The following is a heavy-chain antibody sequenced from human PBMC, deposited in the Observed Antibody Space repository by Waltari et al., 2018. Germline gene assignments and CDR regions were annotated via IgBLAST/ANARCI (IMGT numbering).Heavy chain of an antibody. CDR2: INHSGST. CDR1: GVSFSGYY. J-gene: IGHJ5*02. D-gene: IGHD6-13*01. Sequence: QVQLQQWGAGLLKPSETLSLTCAVYGVSFSGYYWSCIRHPPGRGLEWIGEINHSGSTNYNPSRKSRVTISVDTSKNQFALKLSSVTAADTAVYYCARGSRFIAAANSVKKFDPWGQGTLVTVSS. V-gene: IGHV4-34*01. CDR3: ARGSRFIAAANSVKKFDP.